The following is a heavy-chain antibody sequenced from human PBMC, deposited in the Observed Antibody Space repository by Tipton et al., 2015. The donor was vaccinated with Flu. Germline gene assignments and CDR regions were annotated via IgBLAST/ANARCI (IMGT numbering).Heavy chain of an antibody. V-gene: IGHV4-30-4*01. CDR2: IDYSGKT. CDR1: GGFINSGDYY. CDR3: ARAVSGFQVLAFDN. Sequence: LRLSCTVPGGFINSGDYYWTWIRQPPGKGLEWIGYIDYSGKTYYSPSLESRINISIDKSKSQFSLQLTSVNAADKAMYFCARAVSGFQVLAFDNWGQGTLVTVSS. J-gene: IGHJ4*02. D-gene: IGHD1-14*01.